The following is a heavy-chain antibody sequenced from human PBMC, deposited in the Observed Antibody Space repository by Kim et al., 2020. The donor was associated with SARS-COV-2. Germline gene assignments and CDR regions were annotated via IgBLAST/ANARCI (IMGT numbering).Heavy chain of an antibody. Sequence: SETLSLTCAVYGGSFSGYYWTWIRQPPGKGLEWIGEIDHFEKTNYNPALKSRVAMSLDTSKKQFSLKVISVTAADAAVYFCARRRNVWNEIDVWGQGTLVTVSS. V-gene: IGHV4-34*01. CDR2: IDHFEKT. J-gene: IGHJ4*02. CDR1: GGSFSGYY. D-gene: IGHD1-1*01. CDR3: ARRRNVWNEIDV.